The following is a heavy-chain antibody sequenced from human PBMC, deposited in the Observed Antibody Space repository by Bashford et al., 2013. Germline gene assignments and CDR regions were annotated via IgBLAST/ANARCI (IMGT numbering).Heavy chain of an antibody. D-gene: IGHD3-16*01. CDR1: GYTFTSFG. CDR2: ISAYYNNT. CDR3: AKDVAMITFGEAPAH. Sequence: ASVKVSCKASGYTFTSFGFSWVRQAPGQGLEWLGWISAYYNNTYYTQKIQGRVSMTTDRSTSTAYMELRNLRPDDTAVYYCAKDVAMITFGEAPAHWGQGTLVTVSS. V-gene: IGHV1-18*01. J-gene: IGHJ4*02.